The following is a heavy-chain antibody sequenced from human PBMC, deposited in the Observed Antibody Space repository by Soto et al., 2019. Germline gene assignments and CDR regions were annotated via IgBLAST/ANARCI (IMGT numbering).Heavy chain of an antibody. CDR1: GFTFSTHA. CDR2: VWSDGNKQ. Sequence: QVQLVETGGGVVQPGRSLRLSCVASGFTFSTHAMYWVRQAPGKGLEWVAVVWSDGNKQYYADSVMGRFTISRDNSRNTLYLQMNSLRAEDTALYFCASGPPRGWYRNIYYYYGLDAWGQGTTVTVTS. J-gene: IGHJ6*02. CDR3: ASGPPRGWYRNIYYYYGLDA. V-gene: IGHV3-33*01. D-gene: IGHD6-19*01.